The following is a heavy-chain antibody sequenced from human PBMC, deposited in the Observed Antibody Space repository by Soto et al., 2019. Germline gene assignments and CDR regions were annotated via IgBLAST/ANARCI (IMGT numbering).Heavy chain of an antibody. Sequence: SQTLSLTCAISGDSVSSNSAAWNWIRQSPSRGLEWLGRTYYRSKWYNDYAVSVKSRITINPDTSKNQFSLQLNSVTPEDTAVYYCARDPTIAAAGLPEHNWFDPWGQGTLVTVSS. CDR3: ARDPTIAAAGLPEHNWFDP. J-gene: IGHJ5*02. D-gene: IGHD6-13*01. CDR1: GDSVSSNSAA. CDR2: TYYRSKWYN. V-gene: IGHV6-1*01.